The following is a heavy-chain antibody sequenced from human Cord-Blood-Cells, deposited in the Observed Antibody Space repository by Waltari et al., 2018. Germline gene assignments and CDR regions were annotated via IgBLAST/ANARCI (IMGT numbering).Heavy chain of an antibody. J-gene: IGHJ4*02. D-gene: IGHD1-26*01. CDR3: AREGKGSYYYFDY. CDR1: GFTVSSNY. V-gene: IGHV3-53*01. CDR2: IYSGGST. Sequence: EVQLVESGGGLIQPGGSLRLSCAASGFTVSSNYMSWVRQAPGKGLVWVSVIYSGGSTYYADSVKGRFTISRDNSKNTLYLQMNSLRAEDTAVYYCAREGKGSYYYFDYWGQGTLVTVSS.